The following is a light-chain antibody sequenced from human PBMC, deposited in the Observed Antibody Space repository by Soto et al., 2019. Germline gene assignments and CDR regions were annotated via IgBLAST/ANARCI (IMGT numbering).Light chain of an antibody. CDR1: SGHSSYA. Sequence: QSVLTQSPSASASLGASVKLTCTLSSGHSSYAIAWHQKQPGKGPRYLMDLNNDGSHTKGDGIPDRFSGSGSGAERYLIISSLQSEDEADYYCQTWGTGFQVFGGGTKVTVL. CDR2: LNNDGSH. CDR3: QTWGTGFQV. J-gene: IGLJ2*01. V-gene: IGLV4-69*01.